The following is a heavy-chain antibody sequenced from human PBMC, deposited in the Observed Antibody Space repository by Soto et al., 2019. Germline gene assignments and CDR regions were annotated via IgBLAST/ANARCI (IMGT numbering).Heavy chain of an antibody. J-gene: IGHJ4*02. CDR2: IGPESGDT. V-gene: IGHV1-2*02. Sequence: ASVKVSCKASGYTFTGHYIHWVRQTPEQGPEWMGEIGPESGDTRYSQRFQGRVTLTRDMSVTTVYMELNNLSPDDTAVYCCGRGRSGQIVVFYWGQGTPVTVSS. D-gene: IGHD1-26*01. CDR1: GYTFTGHY. CDR3: GRGRSGQIVVFY.